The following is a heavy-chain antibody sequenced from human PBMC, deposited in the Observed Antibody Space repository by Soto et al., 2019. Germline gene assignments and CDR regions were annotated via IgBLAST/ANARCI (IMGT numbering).Heavy chain of an antibody. V-gene: IGHV3-13*01. J-gene: IGHJ6*02. CDR2: IGTAGDT. Sequence: QPGGSLRLSCAASGFTFSSYDMHWVRQATGKGLEWVSAIGTAGDTYYPGSVKGRFTISRENAKNSLYLQMNSLRAEDTAVYYCAREASNYDILTGYSYGLDFWGQGTIVTVSS. D-gene: IGHD3-9*01. CDR1: GFTFSSYD. CDR3: AREASNYDILTGYSYGLDF.